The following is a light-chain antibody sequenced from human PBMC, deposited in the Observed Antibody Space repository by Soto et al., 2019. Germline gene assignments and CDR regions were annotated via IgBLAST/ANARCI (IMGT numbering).Light chain of an antibody. Sequence: EIVLTQSPATLSLSPGERATISCRASQSVSSSLAWYQQKPGQTPRLLIYDASNRATGIPARFNGSGSGTDFTLTVSSLEPEDFAVYYCQQRSNWPLTFGGGTKVEIK. V-gene: IGKV3-11*01. CDR3: QQRSNWPLT. CDR1: QSVSSS. J-gene: IGKJ4*01. CDR2: DAS.